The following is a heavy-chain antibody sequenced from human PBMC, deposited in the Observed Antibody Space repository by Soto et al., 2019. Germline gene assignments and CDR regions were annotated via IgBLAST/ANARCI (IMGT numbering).Heavy chain of an antibody. D-gene: IGHD6-6*01. Sequence: GSLRLSCAASGFTFSSYSMNWVRQAPGKGLEWVSSISSSSFSINYADSVKGRFSISRDNAQNSLHLQMNNLRAEDTAVYYCARNESSNIYGMDVWGQGTTVTVSS. J-gene: IGHJ6*02. CDR2: ISSSSFSI. CDR3: ARNESSNIYGMDV. V-gene: IGHV3-21*01. CDR1: GFTFSSYS.